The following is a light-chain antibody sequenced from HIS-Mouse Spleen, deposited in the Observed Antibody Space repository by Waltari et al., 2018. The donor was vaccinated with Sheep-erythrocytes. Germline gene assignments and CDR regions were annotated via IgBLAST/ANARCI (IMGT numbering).Light chain of an antibody. V-gene: IGLV2-8*01. J-gene: IGLJ3*02. CDR3: SSYAGSNNWV. CDR1: SSHVGGYNH. CDR2: EVS. Sequence: QSALTQPPSPSGSPGQSVTTSCTGTSSHVGGYNHVSWYQQHPGKAPKLTIYEVSKRPSGVPDRFSGSKSGNTASLTVSGLQAEDEADYYCSSYAGSNNWVFGGGTKLTVL.